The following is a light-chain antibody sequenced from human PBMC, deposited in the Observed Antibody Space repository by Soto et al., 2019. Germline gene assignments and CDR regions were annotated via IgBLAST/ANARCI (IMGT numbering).Light chain of an antibody. J-gene: IGKJ5*01. CDR2: DAS. Sequence: DIQMTQSPSSLSASVGDRVTITCRASQGISIYLNWFQQKPGKAPKLLIYDASNLQTGVPSRFSGSGSGTGFTLVISRLQPEDIATYYCQQHDDLPTFGQGTRLEIK. CDR3: QQHDDLPT. CDR1: QGISIY. V-gene: IGKV1-33*01.